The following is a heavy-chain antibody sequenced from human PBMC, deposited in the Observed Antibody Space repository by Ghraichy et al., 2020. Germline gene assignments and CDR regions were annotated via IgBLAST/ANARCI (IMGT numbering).Heavy chain of an antibody. CDR1: GYTFTSYD. Sequence: ASVKVSCKASGYTFTSYDFSWVRQAPGLGLEWMGWISGLNGNTRSAQKFQDRVTMTTDTFTSTAYMEVRSLRYDDTAVYYCVREDCSGGSCYPGVWWGQGTLSPSPQ. V-gene: IGHV1-18*04. CDR3: VREDCSGGSCYPGVW. CDR2: ISGLNGNT. J-gene: IGHJ4*02. D-gene: IGHD2-15*01.